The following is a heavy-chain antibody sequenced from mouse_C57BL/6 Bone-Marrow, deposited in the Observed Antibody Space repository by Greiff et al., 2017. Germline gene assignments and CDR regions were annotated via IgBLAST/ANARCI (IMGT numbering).Heavy chain of an antibody. CDR3: ARAGSDAMDC. Sequence: EVQLLQSGPELVKPGASVKIPCKASGYTFTDYNMDWVKQSHGKSLEWIADINPNNGGTIYNQKFKGKVTLTVDKATSTAYMELRSLTSEDTAIYYYARAGSDAMDCWGQGASVTVSS. V-gene: IGHV1-18*01. CDR1: GYTFTDYN. CDR2: INPNNGGT. J-gene: IGHJ4*01.